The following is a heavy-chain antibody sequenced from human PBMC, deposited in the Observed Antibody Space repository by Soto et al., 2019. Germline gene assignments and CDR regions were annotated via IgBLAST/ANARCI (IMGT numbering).Heavy chain of an antibody. CDR1: GFTFSAYS. CDR2: ISVSSSYI. J-gene: IGHJ1*01. Sequence: EVQLVESGGGLVNPGGSLRLSCAASGFTFSAYSMNWVRQAPGKGLEWISSISVSSSYIYYVDSVKGRFTTSRDDAKNLLHLQMISLRADDTAVYYCARDQPGDYDSWSNYLNPGYVQHWGQGTLVTVSS. V-gene: IGHV3-21*02. CDR3: ARDQPGDYDSWSNYLNPGYVQH. D-gene: IGHD3-3*01.